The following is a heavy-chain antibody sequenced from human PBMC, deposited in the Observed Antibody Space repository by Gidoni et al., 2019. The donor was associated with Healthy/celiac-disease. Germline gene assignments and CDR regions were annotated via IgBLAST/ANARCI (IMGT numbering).Heavy chain of an antibody. Sequence: QVQLVESGGGLVKPGGSLRLSCAASGFPFSDYYMSWIRQAPGKGLEWVSYISSSSSYTNYADSVKGRFTISRDNAKNSLYLQMNSLRAEDTAVYYCARGVYSSGWYKEYYFDYWGQGTLVTVSS. CDR1: GFPFSDYY. CDR2: ISSSSSYT. V-gene: IGHV3-11*06. D-gene: IGHD6-19*01. CDR3: ARGVYSSGWYKEYYFDY. J-gene: IGHJ4*02.